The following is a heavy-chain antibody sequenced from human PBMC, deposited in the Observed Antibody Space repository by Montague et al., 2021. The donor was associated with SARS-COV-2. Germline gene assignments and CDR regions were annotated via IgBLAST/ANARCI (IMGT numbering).Heavy chain of an antibody. D-gene: IGHD6-13*01. CDR1: GFSLSTSGMC. V-gene: IGHV2-70*11. Sequence: PALVKPTQTLTLTCTFSGFSLSTSGMCVSWIRQPPGKALEWLARIDWDGDKYYSTSLKTRLTISKDTSKNQVVLTMTNMDPVDTATYYCARILAAAAGSPFDPWGQGTLVTVSS. CDR2: IDWDGDK. CDR3: ARILAAAAGSPFDP. J-gene: IGHJ5*02.